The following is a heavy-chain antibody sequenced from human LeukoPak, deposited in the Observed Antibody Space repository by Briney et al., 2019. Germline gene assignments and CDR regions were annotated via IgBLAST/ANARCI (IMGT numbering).Heavy chain of an antibody. CDR1: GFTFSSYW. Sequence: GGSLRLSCAASGFTFSSYWMSWVRQAPGRGLEWVANIKQDGSEKYYVDSVKGRFTISRDNAKNSLYLQMNSLRAEDTAVYYCARGYYDYVWGSYAPTYYFDYWGQGTLVTVSS. J-gene: IGHJ4*02. V-gene: IGHV3-7*03. D-gene: IGHD3-16*01. CDR3: ARGYYDYVWGSYAPTYYFDY. CDR2: IKQDGSEK.